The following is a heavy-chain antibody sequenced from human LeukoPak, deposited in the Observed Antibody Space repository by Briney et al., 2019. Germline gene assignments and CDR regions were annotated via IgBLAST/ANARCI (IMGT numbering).Heavy chain of an antibody. V-gene: IGHV3-74*01. D-gene: IGHD3-3*01. CDR1: GFSLNGYS. Sequence: GSLRLSCVASGFSLNGYSIHLVRRPPGQGLVWVSYIPDIGMSKFADSVKGRFSASRDNAQNTVDLQMNSLSVEDTALYYCVRDRNFYDDSEGSGFFGDIWGQGTTDIVSS. CDR3: VRDRNFYDDSEGSGFFGDI. J-gene: IGHJ3*02. CDR2: IPDIGMSK.